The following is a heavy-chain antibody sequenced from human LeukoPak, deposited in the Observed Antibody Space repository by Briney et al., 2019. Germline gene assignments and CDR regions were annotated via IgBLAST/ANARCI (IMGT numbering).Heavy chain of an antibody. CDR1: GFTFSSYA. V-gene: IGHV3-30-3*01. D-gene: IGHD2-2*01. CDR3: ARDPTSYCSSTSCYENWFDP. Sequence: PGGSLRLSCAASGFTFSSYAMHWVRQAPGKGLEWVAVISYDGSNKYYADSVKGRFTISRDNSKNTLYLQMNSLRAEDTAVYYCARDPTSYCSSTSCYENWFDPWGQGTLVTVSS. CDR2: ISYDGSNK. J-gene: IGHJ5*02.